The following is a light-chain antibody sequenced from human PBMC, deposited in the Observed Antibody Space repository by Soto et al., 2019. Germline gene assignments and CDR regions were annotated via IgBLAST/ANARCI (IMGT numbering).Light chain of an antibody. CDR2: AVS. J-gene: IGKJ1*01. CDR1: QAISSN. V-gene: IGKV1-17*01. CDR3: LQHNIYPWT. Sequence: IQRTQSPSSLSASLGDRVTISCRASQAISSNLNWYQQKPGKAPKRLIYAVSFLQSGVPSRFSGSGSGTEFTLTISGLQTEDFATYYCLQHNIYPWTFGQGTKVDIK.